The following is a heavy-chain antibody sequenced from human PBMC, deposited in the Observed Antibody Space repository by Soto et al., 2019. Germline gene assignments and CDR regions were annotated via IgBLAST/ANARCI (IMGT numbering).Heavy chain of an antibody. V-gene: IGHV4-59*01. J-gene: IGHJ4*02. CDR1: GGSISSYY. CDR2: IYYSGST. Sequence: SETLSLTCTVSGGSISSYYWSWIRQPPGKGLEWIGYIYYSGSTNYNPSLKSRVTISVDTSKNQFSLKLSSVTAADTAVYYCAKRPSGSGWSPFDSWGQGTLVTVSS. D-gene: IGHD6-13*01. CDR3: AKRPSGSGWSPFDS.